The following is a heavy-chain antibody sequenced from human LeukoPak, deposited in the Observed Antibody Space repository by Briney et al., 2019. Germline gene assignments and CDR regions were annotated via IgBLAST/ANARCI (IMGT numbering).Heavy chain of an antibody. J-gene: IGHJ4*02. V-gene: IGHV4-38-2*01. CDR1: GYSISSGYY. CDR2: IYHSGST. CDR3: GRGVVVISSGDY. D-gene: IGHD3-22*01. Sequence: SETLSLTCAVSGYSISSGYYWGWIRQPPGKGLEWIGSIYHSGSTYYNPSLKSRVTISVDTSKNQFSLKLSSVTAADTAVYYCGRGVVVISSGDYWGQGTLVTVSS.